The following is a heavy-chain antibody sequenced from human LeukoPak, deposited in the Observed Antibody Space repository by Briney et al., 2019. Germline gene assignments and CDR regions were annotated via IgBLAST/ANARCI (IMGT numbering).Heavy chain of an antibody. J-gene: IGHJ4*02. D-gene: IGHD3-22*01. CDR1: GFTFDDYA. Sequence: HPGGSLRLSCAASGFTFDDYALHWVRQAPGKGLEWVSSISWNSGSIGYADSVKGRFTISRDNAKNSLYLQMNSLRAEDTALYYCTKGRVYGSSGGPFDYWGQGTLVTVSS. CDR2: ISWNSGSI. V-gene: IGHV3-9*01. CDR3: TKGRVYGSSGGPFDY.